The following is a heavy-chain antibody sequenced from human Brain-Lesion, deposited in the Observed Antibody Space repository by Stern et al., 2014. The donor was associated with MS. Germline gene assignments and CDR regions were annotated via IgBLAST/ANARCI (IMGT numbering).Heavy chain of an antibody. V-gene: IGHV3-7*01. D-gene: IGHD3-3*01. J-gene: IGHJ6*02. CDR3: ARVSNTIYGIFPQRGSGMNV. Sequence: EVQLVESGGGLVQPGGSLTISCTAAGFTFGNYWMTWVRQAPGKGLEWGANIKEDGTEENYVDSVKGRFTISRDNARNSMYLQINSRRVEDPALYSWARVSNTIYGIFPQRGSGMNVGAKGRRSSSP. CDR1: GFTFGNYW. CDR2: IKEDGTEE.